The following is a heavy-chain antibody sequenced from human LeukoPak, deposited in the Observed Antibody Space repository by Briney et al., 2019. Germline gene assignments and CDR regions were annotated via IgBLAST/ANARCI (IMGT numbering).Heavy chain of an antibody. CDR1: GFTFSSYA. CDR3: ARGPKWELLTFDI. Sequence: GGSLRLSCAASGFTFSSYAMHWVRQAPGKGLEWEAVISYDGSNKYYADSVKGRFTISRDNSKNTLYLQMNSLRAEDTAVYYCARGPKWELLTFDIWGQGTMVTVSS. CDR2: ISYDGSNK. V-gene: IGHV3-30*04. D-gene: IGHD1-26*01. J-gene: IGHJ3*02.